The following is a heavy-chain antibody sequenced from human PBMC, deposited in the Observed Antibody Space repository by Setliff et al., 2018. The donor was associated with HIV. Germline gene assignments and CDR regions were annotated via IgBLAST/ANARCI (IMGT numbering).Heavy chain of an antibody. V-gene: IGHV4-59*01. D-gene: IGHD3-9*01. CDR1: GDSINNYY. CDR2: VYSTGST. Sequence: TLSLTCTVSGDSINNYYWSWIRQPPGKGLEWIGYVYSTGSTNSKSSLKSRVTISVDTSKNQFSLKLSSVTAADTAVYYCARVATGPESFDIWAKGQWSPSPQ. CDR3: ARVATGPESFDI. J-gene: IGHJ3*02.